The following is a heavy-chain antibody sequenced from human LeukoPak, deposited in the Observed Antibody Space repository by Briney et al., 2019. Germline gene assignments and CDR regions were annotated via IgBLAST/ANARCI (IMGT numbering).Heavy chain of an antibody. CDR2: MNPNSGNT. J-gene: IGHJ6*03. CDR3: ARCRESESGTIFGDHYYYYYMDV. CDR1: GYTFTSYD. V-gene: IGHV1-8*01. D-gene: IGHD3-3*01. Sequence: ASVKVSCKASGYTFTSYDINWVRQATGQGLEWMGWMNPNSGNTGYAQKFQGRVTMTRNTSISTAYMELSSLRTEDTAVYYWARCRESESGTIFGDHYYYYYMDVWGKGTTVTVSS.